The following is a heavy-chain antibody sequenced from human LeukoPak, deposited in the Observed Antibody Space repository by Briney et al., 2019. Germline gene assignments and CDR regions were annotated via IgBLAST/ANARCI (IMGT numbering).Heavy chain of an antibody. V-gene: IGHV1-8*03. Sequence: GASVKVSCMASGYTFTSYDINWVRQATGQGLEWMGWMNPNSGNTGYAQKFQGRVTITRNTSISTAYMELSSLRSEDTAVYYCARVISHHSSGYYVLGYWGQGTLVTVSS. J-gene: IGHJ4*02. CDR2: MNPNSGNT. CDR1: GYTFTSYD. D-gene: IGHD3-22*01. CDR3: ARVISHHSSGYYVLGY.